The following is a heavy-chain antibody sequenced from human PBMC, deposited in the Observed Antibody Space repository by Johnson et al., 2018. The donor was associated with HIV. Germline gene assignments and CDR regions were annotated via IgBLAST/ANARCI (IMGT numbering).Heavy chain of an antibody. V-gene: IGHV3-43*01. Sequence: VQLVESGGGLVQPGRSLRLSCAASGFTFDDYSMQWVRQPPGKGLEWVSLISWDGGRTSYADSVKGRFTISRDNSKNSLYLQMSSLRTEDTALYYCAKGGLGILDAFDFWGQGTMVTVSS. CDR1: GFTFDDYS. CDR2: ISWDGGRT. J-gene: IGHJ3*01. D-gene: IGHD7-27*01. CDR3: AKGGLGILDAFDF.